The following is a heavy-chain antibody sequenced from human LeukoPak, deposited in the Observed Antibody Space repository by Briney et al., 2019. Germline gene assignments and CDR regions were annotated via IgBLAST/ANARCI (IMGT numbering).Heavy chain of an antibody. CDR1: GGSFSGYY. D-gene: IGHD7-27*01. CDR3: ARLIRTGDQGRAYSDY. J-gene: IGHJ4*02. CDR2: INHSEST. Sequence: PSETLSLTCAVYGGSFSGYYWSWIRQPPGKGLECIDEINHSESTNYNASLKSRVTISVDTSKNQFSLKLSSVTAADTALYYSARLIRTGDQGRAYSDYWGLGTLVTVSS. V-gene: IGHV4-34*01.